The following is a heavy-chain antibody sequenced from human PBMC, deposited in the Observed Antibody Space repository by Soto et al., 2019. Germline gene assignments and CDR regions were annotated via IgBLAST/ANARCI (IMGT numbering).Heavy chain of an antibody. D-gene: IGHD6-19*01. Sequence: SETLSLTCTVSGASLSSGGYFCTWGRQPPGKGLEWLGYIYYSGGTNYNPSLKSRVTISLDKSKSRFSLRLISVTAADTAVYYCTREQSDDNYFDPWGQGTLVTVSS. J-gene: IGHJ5*02. CDR3: TREQSDDNYFDP. V-gene: IGHV4-61*08. CDR1: GASLSSGGYF. CDR2: IYYSGGT.